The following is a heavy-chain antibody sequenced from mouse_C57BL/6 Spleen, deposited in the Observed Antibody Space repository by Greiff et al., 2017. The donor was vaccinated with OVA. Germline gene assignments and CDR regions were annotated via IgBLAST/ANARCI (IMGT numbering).Heavy chain of an antibody. Sequence: EVMLVESGGGLVKPGGSLKLSCAASGFTFSDYGMHWIRQAPEKGLEWVAYISSGSSTIYSADTVKGRFTISRDNAKNTLFLQMTSLRSEDTTMYYCARDWFDYWGQGTTLTVSS. CDR2: ISSGSSTI. V-gene: IGHV5-17*01. J-gene: IGHJ2*01. D-gene: IGHD4-1*01. CDR1: GFTFSDYG. CDR3: ARDWFDY.